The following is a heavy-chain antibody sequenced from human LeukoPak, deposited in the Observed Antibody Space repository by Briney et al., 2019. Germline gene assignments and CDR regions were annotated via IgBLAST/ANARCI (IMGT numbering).Heavy chain of an antibody. Sequence: ALVKVSCKASGYTFTSYYMHWVRQAPGQGLEWMGIINPSGGSTSYAQKFQGRVTMTRDTSTSTVYMELSSLRSEDTAVYYCARGASQVLDTANAFDIWGQGTMVTVSS. CDR1: GYTFTSYY. CDR3: ARGASQVLDTANAFDI. V-gene: IGHV1-46*01. D-gene: IGHD5-18*01. J-gene: IGHJ3*02. CDR2: INPSGGST.